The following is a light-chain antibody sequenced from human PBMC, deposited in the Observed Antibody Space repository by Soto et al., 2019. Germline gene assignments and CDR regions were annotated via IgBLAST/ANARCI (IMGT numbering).Light chain of an antibody. CDR1: QSVSSN. Sequence: EIVMTQSPATLSVSPGERATLSCSASQSVSSNLAWYQQKPGRAPRPLIYSVSTKATGIPARFSGGGSGTEFTLTISSLQSEDLAVYYCQQNNDWPRTFGQGTKVEI. V-gene: IGKV3-15*01. CDR3: QQNNDWPRT. J-gene: IGKJ1*01. CDR2: SVS.